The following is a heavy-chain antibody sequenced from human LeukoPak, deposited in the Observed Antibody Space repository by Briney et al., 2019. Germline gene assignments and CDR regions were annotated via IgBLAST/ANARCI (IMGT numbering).Heavy chain of an antibody. V-gene: IGHV3-23*01. CDR2: ISGSGGST. Sequence: GGSLRLSCAASGFTFSSYAMSWVRQAPGKGLEWVSGISGSGGSTYYADSVKGRFTISRNNSKNTLYLQMNSLRAEDTAVYYCAKDLLYGNWNDLKYFDYWGQGTLVTVSS. D-gene: IGHD1-20*01. CDR3: AKDLLYGNWNDLKYFDY. CDR1: GFTFSSYA. J-gene: IGHJ4*02.